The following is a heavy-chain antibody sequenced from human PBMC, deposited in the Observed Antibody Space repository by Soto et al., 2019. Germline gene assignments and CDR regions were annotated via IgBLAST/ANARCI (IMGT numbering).Heavy chain of an antibody. V-gene: IGHV3-23*01. CDR1: GFGFGHYE. D-gene: IGHD6-13*01. Sequence: GGSLRLSCVASGFGFGHYEMNWGRQAPGKGLEWVSTISDRGDTASYADSLKGRFSISRDNSRNTVYLQLSRLRAEDTAVYYCAKEGSSWLYYDIDVWGQGTTVTVSS. CDR2: ISDRGDTA. J-gene: IGHJ6*02. CDR3: AKEGSSWLYYDIDV.